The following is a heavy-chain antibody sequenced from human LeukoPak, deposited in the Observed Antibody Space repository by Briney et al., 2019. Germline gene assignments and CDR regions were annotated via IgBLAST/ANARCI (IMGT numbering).Heavy chain of an antibody. CDR3: ARQGGSGYGYYYYYYYMDV. CDR1: GGSFSGYY. Sequence: PSETLSLTCAVYGGSFSGYYWSWIRQPPGKGLEWIGEINHSGSTNYNPSLKSRVTISVDTSKNQFSLKLSSVTAADTAVYYCARQGGSGYGYYYYYYYMDVWGKGTTVTISS. J-gene: IGHJ6*03. CDR2: INHSGST. V-gene: IGHV4-34*01. D-gene: IGHD5-12*01.